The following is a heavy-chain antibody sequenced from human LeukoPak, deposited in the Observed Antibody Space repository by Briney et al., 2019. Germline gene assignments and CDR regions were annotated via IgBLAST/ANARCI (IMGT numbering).Heavy chain of an antibody. D-gene: IGHD3-10*01. CDR3: AKDPTIYGSGSPWYFDY. J-gene: IGHJ4*02. CDR1: GFTFSSYG. CDR2: ISYDGSNK. Sequence: GGSLRLSRAASGFTFSSYGMHWVRQAPGKGLEWVAVISYDGSNKYYADSVKGRFTISRDNSKNTLYLQMNSLRAEDTAVYYCAKDPTIYGSGSPWYFDYWGQGTLVTVSS. V-gene: IGHV3-30*18.